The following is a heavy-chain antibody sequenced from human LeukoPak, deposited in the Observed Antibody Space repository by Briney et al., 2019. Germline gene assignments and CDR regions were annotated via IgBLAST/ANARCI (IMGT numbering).Heavy chain of an antibody. V-gene: IGHV1-18*01. CDR1: GYTFTSYG. CDR2: ISAYNGNT. D-gene: IGHD3-3*01. Sequence: GASVKVSCKPSGYTFTSYGISWVRQAPGQGLEWMGWISAYNGNTNYAQKLQGRVTMTTDTSTSTAYMELRSLRSDDTAVYYCARVVRGPSYDFWSGHTTHRENWFDPWGQGTLVTVSS. CDR3: ARVVRGPSYDFWSGHTTHRENWFDP. J-gene: IGHJ5*02.